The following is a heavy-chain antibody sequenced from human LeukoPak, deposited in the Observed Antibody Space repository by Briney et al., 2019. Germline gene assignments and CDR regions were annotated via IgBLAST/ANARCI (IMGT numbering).Heavy chain of an antibody. CDR3: ARHYGDYYYYYYYMDV. D-gene: IGHD4-17*01. CDR1: GFTFSSYG. J-gene: IGHJ6*03. CDR2: IRYDGSNK. Sequence: GGSLRLSCAASGFTFSSYGMHWVRQAPGKGLEWVAFIRYDGSNKYYADSVKGRFTISRDNAKNSLYLQMNSLRAEDTALYYCARHYGDYYYYYYYMDVWGKGTTVTVSS. V-gene: IGHV3-30*02.